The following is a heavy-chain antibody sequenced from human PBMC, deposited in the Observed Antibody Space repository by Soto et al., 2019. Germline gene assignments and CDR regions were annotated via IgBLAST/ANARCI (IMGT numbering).Heavy chain of an antibody. CDR3: ARGGGVYYFDY. V-gene: IGHV4-59*01. CDR1: GGSITSSYY. Sequence: XXTLSLPFAVSGGSITSSYYCSWIRQPPGKGLEWIGYIYYSGITDYNPSLKSRVTISVDTSKSQFSLKLSYVTAADTAVYYCARGGGVYYFDYWGQGTLVTVSS. D-gene: IGHD2-8*02. CDR2: IYYSGIT. J-gene: IGHJ4*02.